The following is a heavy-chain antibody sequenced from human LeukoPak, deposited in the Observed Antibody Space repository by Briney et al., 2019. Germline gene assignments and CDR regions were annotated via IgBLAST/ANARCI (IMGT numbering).Heavy chain of an antibody. CDR3: ANVYYDFWSGLKGNNYYYYGMDV. J-gene: IGHJ6*02. D-gene: IGHD3-3*01. CDR2: ISGSGGST. V-gene: IGHV3-23*01. CDR1: GFTFSSYA. Sequence: PGGSLRLSCAASGFTFSSYAMSWVRQAPGKGLEWVSAISGSGGSTYYADSVKGRFTISRDNSKNTLYLQMNSLRAEDTAVYYCANVYYDFWSGLKGNNYYYYGMDVWGQGTTVTVSS.